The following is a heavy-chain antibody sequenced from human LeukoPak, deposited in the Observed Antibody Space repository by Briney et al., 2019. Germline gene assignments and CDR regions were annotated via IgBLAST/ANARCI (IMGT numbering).Heavy chain of an antibody. Sequence: GGSLRLSCAASGYTFRDYSVNWVRQVPGKGLEWVSSISSTSSYIYYAGSVKGRFTISRDNAKNSLFLKMNTLRDEETAVYYCVSENDPAYLWGTYRLDAFDIWGQGTMVIVSS. V-gene: IGHV3-21*01. CDR1: GYTFRDYS. CDR3: VSENDPAYLWGTYRLDAFDI. CDR2: ISSTSSYI. J-gene: IGHJ3*02. D-gene: IGHD3-16*02.